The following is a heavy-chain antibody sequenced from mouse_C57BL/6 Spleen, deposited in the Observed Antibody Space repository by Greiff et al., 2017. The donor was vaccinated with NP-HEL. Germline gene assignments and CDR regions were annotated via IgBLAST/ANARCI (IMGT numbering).Heavy chain of an antibody. Sequence: VKLMESGAELVKPGASVKMSCKASGYTFTTYPIEWMKQNHGKSLEWIGNFHPYNDDTKYNEKFKGKATLTVEKSSSTVYLELSRLTSDDSAVYYCARPGYYGSSLAYWGQGTLVTVSA. CDR3: ARPGYYGSSLAY. J-gene: IGHJ3*01. D-gene: IGHD1-1*01. CDR2: FHPYNDDT. V-gene: IGHV1-47*01. CDR1: GYTFTTYP.